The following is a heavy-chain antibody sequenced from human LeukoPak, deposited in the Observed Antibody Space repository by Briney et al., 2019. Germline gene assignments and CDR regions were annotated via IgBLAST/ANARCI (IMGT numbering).Heavy chain of an antibody. CDR1: GFTFSDYW. J-gene: IGHJ4*02. CDR2: IKPDGSEK. V-gene: IGHV3-7*01. CDR3: GRGGSQRVSS. Sequence: PGGSLRLSCIASGFTFSDYWMSWVRQAPGKGLEWVAQIKPDGSEKYYADSVKGRFSISRDNAKKSLYLQMNSLRVEDTAVYYCGRGGSQRVSSWGQGTLVTVSS. D-gene: IGHD2-8*01.